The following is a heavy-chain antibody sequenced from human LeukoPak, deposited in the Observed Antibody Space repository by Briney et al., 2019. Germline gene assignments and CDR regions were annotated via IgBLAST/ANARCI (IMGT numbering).Heavy chain of an antibody. D-gene: IGHD3-22*01. CDR3: AKGRNYYDSSGYYY. V-gene: IGHV3-9*01. CDR1: GFTFDDYA. Sequence: GGSLRLSCAASGFTFDDYAMHWVRQAPGKGLEWVSGISWNSGSIGYADSVKGRFTISRDNAKNSLYLQMNSLRAEDTALYYCAKGRNYYDSSGYYYWGQGTLVTVSS. J-gene: IGHJ4*02. CDR2: ISWNSGSI.